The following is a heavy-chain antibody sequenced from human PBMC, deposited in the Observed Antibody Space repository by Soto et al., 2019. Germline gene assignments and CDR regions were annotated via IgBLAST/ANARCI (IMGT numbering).Heavy chain of an antibody. Sequence: QVQLVQSGAEVKKPGASVRVSCKASGYTFTMYGISWVRQAPGQGLEWLGWITADNGEPKYAQKVRGRVTWTLDTPTTPAHRRLGGLGSDDAAVYYCASRPRGWAMAVVDYWGQGTLVTVSS. V-gene: IGHV1-18*01. CDR1: GYTFTMYG. CDR3: ASRPRGWAMAVVDY. CDR2: ITADNGEP. D-gene: IGHD3-10*01. J-gene: IGHJ4*02.